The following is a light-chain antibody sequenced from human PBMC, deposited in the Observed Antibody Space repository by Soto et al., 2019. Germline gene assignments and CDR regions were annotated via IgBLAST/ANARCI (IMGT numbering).Light chain of an antibody. Sequence: QSVLTQPASVCGSPGQSITISCTGTSSDVGGYNYVSWYQQHPGKAPKLMIYDVNNRPSGVSNRFSGSKSGNTASLTISGLQAEDEAHYYCSSYTTSSTLAFGGGTKLTVL. CDR1: SSDVGGYNY. J-gene: IGLJ3*02. V-gene: IGLV2-14*03. CDR3: SSYTTSSTLA. CDR2: DVN.